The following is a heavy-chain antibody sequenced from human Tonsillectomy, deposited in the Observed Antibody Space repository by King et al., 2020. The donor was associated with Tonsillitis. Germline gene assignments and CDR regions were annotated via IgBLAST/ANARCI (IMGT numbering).Heavy chain of an antibody. CDR2: IYWDDDK. Sequence: TLKESGPTLVKPPQTLTLTCSFSGFSLNTRGVGVGWIRQPPGKALEWLGVIYWDDDKRYSSSLKNRLAITKDNARKQVFLTMTNLDAVDTATYYCAHYKTDLSYYGYWYFEFWGRGALVIVSS. V-gene: IGHV2-5*02. D-gene: IGHD3-22*01. CDR1: GFSLNTRGVG. CDR3: AHYKTDLSYYGYWYFEF. J-gene: IGHJ2*01.